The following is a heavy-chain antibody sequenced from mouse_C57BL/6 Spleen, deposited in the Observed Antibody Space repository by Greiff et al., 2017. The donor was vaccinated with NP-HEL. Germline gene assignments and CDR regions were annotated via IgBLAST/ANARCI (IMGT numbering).Heavy chain of an antibody. V-gene: IGHV1-20*01. J-gene: IGHJ1*03. CDR2: INPYNGDT. CDR3: ARSTMVTTDWYFDV. CDR1: GYSFTGYF. Sequence: VKPGDSVKISCKASGYSFTGYFMNWVMQSHGKSLEWIGRINPYNGDTFYNQKFKGKATLTVDKSSSTAHMELRSLTSEDSAVYYCARSTMVTTDWYFDVWGTGTTVTVSS. D-gene: IGHD2-2*01.